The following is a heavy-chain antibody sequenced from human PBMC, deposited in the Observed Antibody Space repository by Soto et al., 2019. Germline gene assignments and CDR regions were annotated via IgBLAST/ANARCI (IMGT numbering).Heavy chain of an antibody. D-gene: IGHD3-3*01. V-gene: IGHV3-30-3*01. CDR3: ARDHLRFLEWLGTLSYGMDV. CDR2: ISYDGSNK. Sequence: GSLRLSCAASGFTFSSYAMHWVRQAPGKGLEWVAVISYDGSNKYYADSVKGRFTISRDNSKNTLYLQMNSLRAEDTAVYYCARDHLRFLEWLGTLSYGMDVWGQGTTVTVSS. CDR1: GFTFSSYA. J-gene: IGHJ6*02.